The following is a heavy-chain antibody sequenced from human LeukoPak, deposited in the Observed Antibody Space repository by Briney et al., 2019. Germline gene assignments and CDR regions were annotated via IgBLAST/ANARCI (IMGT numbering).Heavy chain of an antibody. Sequence: GGSLRLSCAASGFTFNDYYMSWIRQAPGKGLEWVSYISNSGSSKYYADSVKGRFTISRDNAKNSLYLQMNSLRAEDTAVYYCARDLVGATLTIDYWGQGTLVTVSS. CDR2: ISNSGSSK. D-gene: IGHD1-26*01. J-gene: IGHJ4*02. CDR3: ARDLVGATLTIDY. CDR1: GFTFNDYY. V-gene: IGHV3-11*01.